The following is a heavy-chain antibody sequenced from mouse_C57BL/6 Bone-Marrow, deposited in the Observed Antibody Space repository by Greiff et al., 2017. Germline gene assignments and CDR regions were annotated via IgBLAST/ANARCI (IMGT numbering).Heavy chain of an antibody. J-gene: IGHJ4*01. Sequence: EVQLVESGGGLVQPKGSLKLSCAASGFSFNTYAMNWVRQAPGKGLEWVARIRSKSNNYATYYADSVKDRFTISRDDSESMLYLQMNNLKTEDTAMYYCVRRGGTAGAMDYWGQGTSVTVSS. V-gene: IGHV10-1*01. D-gene: IGHD4-1*01. CDR3: VRRGGTAGAMDY. CDR1: GFSFNTYA. CDR2: IRSKSNNYAT.